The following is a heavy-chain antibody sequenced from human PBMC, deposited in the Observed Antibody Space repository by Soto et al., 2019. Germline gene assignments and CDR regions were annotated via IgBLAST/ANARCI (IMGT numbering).Heavy chain of an antibody. J-gene: IGHJ6*03. CDR1: GVSFSSYY. Sequence: AETLSLTCAAYGVSFSSYYWIWIRQPPGKGLEWIGEINHSGSTNYNPSLKSRVTISVDTSKNQFSLKLSSVTAADTAVYYCARGLSGSDPTGVYYYMDVWGKGTTVTVSS. CDR2: INHSGST. V-gene: IGHV4-34*01. D-gene: IGHD3-10*01. CDR3: ARGLSGSDPTGVYYYMDV.